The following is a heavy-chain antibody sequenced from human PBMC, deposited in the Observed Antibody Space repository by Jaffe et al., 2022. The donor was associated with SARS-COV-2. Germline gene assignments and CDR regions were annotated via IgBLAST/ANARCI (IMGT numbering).Heavy chain of an antibody. J-gene: IGHJ3*02. D-gene: IGHD4-17*01. CDR1: GFTFSSYG. Sequence: QVQLVESGGGVVQPGRSLRLSCAASGFTFSSYGMHWVRQAPGKGLEWVAVISYDGSNKYYADSVKGRFTISRDNSKNTLYLQMNSLRAEDTAVYYCAKGPPRHYGDYEAFDIWGQGTMVTVSS. CDR3: AKGPPRHYGDYEAFDI. CDR2: ISYDGSNK. V-gene: IGHV3-30*18.